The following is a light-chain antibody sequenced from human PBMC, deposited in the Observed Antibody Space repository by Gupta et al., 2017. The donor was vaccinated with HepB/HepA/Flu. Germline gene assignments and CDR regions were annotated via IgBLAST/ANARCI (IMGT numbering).Light chain of an antibody. CDR1: QSVINNY. V-gene: IGKV3-20*01. CDR3: QHDGSSLRA. CDR2: GAS. Sequence: EIVLTQSPGTLSLSPGERATLSCRASQSVINNYLAWYQQKPGQAPRLLMYGASSRATGIPDRFSGSGSGTXFALNIXRLEPDDFAVYYCQHDGSSLRAFGXGTKVEIK. J-gene: IGKJ1*01.